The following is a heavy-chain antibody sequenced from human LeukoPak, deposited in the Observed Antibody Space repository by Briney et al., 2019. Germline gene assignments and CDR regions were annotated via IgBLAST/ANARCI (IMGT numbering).Heavy chain of an antibody. V-gene: IGHV3-23*01. CDR3: AKYYYDSSGYYGDAFDI. Sequence: PGGSLRLSCAASGFTFSSYGMTWVRQAPGKGLEWVSGISGSGGSTYYADSAKGRFTISRDNSKNTLYLQMNSLRAEDTAVYYCAKYYYDSSGYYGDAFDIWGQGTMVTVSS. CDR1: GFTFSSYG. D-gene: IGHD3-22*01. CDR2: ISGSGGST. J-gene: IGHJ3*02.